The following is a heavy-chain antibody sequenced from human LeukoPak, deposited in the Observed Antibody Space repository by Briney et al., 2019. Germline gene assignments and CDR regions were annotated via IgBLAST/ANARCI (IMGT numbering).Heavy chain of an antibody. J-gene: IGHJ3*02. Sequence: GGSLRLSCAASGFTFSSYSMNWVRQAPGKGLEWVSYISSSSSTIYYADSVKGRFTISRDNAKNSLYLQMNSLRAEDTAVYYCAKGIGSWTGAFDIWGQGTMVTVSS. V-gene: IGHV3-48*01. CDR2: ISSSSSTI. CDR3: AKGIGSWTGAFDI. D-gene: IGHD6-13*01. CDR1: GFTFSSYS.